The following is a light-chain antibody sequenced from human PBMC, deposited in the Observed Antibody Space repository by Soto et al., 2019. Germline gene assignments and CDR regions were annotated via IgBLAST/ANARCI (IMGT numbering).Light chain of an antibody. J-gene: IGKJ1*01. CDR1: QSVSNNY. Sequence: EIVLTQSPGTLSLSPGERATLSCRASQSVSNNYLAWYQQKPGQAPRLLIYGASNRATGSPDRFSGSGSGTDFTLTISRLEPEDVAVYYCQQYGSSGTLGQGTKVDIK. V-gene: IGKV3-20*01. CDR2: GAS. CDR3: QQYGSSGT.